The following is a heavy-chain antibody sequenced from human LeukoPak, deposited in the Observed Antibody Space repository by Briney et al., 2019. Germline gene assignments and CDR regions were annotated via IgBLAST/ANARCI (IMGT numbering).Heavy chain of an antibody. CDR1: GFTFSNAW. V-gene: IGHV3-15*01. J-gene: IGHJ4*02. D-gene: IGHD2-21*02. Sequence: GGSLRLSCAASGFTFSNAWMIWVRQAPGKGLEWVGRINSNSDGGTTDYAAPVKGRFTISRDDSKNTLYLQMNSLKTEDTAVYYCTTEFLRIYCAGDCTSYWGQGTLVTVSS. CDR2: INSNSDGGTT. CDR3: TTEFLRIYCAGDCTSY.